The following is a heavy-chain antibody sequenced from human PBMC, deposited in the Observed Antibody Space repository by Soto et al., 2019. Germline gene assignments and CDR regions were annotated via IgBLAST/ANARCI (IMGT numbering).Heavy chain of an antibody. CDR1: GGSFSGYY. D-gene: IGHD2-2*01. Sequence: SETLSLTCAVYGGSFSGYYWSWIRQPPGKGLEWIGEINHSGSTNYNPSLKSRVTISVDTSKNQFSLKLSSVTAADTAVYYCARSAAAPGVFDYWGQGTLVTVSS. CDR3: ARSAAAPGVFDY. J-gene: IGHJ4*02. V-gene: IGHV4-34*01. CDR2: INHSGST.